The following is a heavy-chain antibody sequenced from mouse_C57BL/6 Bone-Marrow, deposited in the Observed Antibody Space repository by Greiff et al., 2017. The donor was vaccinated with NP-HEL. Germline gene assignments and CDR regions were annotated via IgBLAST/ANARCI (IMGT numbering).Heavy chain of an antibody. CDR1: GYAFTNYL. Sequence: QVQLQQSGAELVRPGTSVKVSCKASGYAFTNYLIEWVKQRPGQGLEWIGVINPGSGGTNYNEKFKGKATLTADKSSSTAYMQLSSLTSEDSAVYCCARPCMDYWGQGTSVTVSS. J-gene: IGHJ4*01. V-gene: IGHV1-54*01. CDR3: ARPCMDY. CDR2: INPGSGGT.